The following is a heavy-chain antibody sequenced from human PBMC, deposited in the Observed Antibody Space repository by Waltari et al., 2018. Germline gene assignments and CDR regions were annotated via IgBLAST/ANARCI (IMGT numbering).Heavy chain of an antibody. V-gene: IGHV3-9*01. Sequence: EVQLVESGGGLVQPGESLTLSCAASGFTFADYAMHWVRQRPGKGLEWVSVITWDSDNIDYADSVRGRFSISRDNAQSILFLTMNSLKPEDTALYFCARDTGEYRVLDYWGQGTLVTVSS. CDR2: ITWDSDNI. D-gene: IGHD4-17*01. J-gene: IGHJ4*02. CDR1: GFTFADYA. CDR3: ARDTGEYRVLDY.